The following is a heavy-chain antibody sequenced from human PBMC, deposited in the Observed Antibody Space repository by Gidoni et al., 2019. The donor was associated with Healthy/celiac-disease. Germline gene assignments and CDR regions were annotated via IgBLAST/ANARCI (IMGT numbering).Heavy chain of an antibody. J-gene: IGHJ5*02. CDR3: ARCIAAAGTIWFDP. CDR2: IYYSGST. V-gene: IGHV4-31*03. D-gene: IGHD6-13*01. Sequence: QVQLQESGPGLVKPSQTLSLTCTVSGGSISSGGYYWSWIRQHPGKGLEWIGYIYYSGSTYYNPSLKSRVTISVDTSKNQFSLKLSSVTAADTAVYYCARCIAAAGTIWFDPWGQGTLVTVSS. CDR1: GGSISSGGYY.